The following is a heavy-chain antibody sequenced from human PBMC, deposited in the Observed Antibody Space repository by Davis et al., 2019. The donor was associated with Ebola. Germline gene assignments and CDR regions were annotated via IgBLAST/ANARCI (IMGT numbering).Heavy chain of an antibody. CDR1: GFTFSNFW. J-gene: IGHJ3*01. Sequence: GESLKISCAASGFTFSNFWMHWVRQGPGKELVWVSRINSDGSFTTYADSVKGRFTISRDKAKNTLYLQMNSLRVEDTAIYYCAKDTSNVWFDVWGPGTMVTVSS. V-gene: IGHV3-74*01. D-gene: IGHD6-19*01. CDR2: INSDGSFT. CDR3: AKDTSNVWFDV.